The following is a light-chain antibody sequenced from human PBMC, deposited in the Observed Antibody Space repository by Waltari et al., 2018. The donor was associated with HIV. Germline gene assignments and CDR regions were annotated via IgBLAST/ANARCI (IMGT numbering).Light chain of an antibody. V-gene: IGLV2-14*03. CDR1: SSDVGGYNY. J-gene: IGLJ1*01. Sequence: QSALTQPASVSASPGQSITISCTGTSSDVGGYNYVSWYRQHPGEAPKVIIYEVNRRPSGVSNRFTASKFGNTASLAISGLQPEDEADYFCSSYTSSSTHVFGPGTKVTVL. CDR2: EVN. CDR3: SSYTSSSTHV.